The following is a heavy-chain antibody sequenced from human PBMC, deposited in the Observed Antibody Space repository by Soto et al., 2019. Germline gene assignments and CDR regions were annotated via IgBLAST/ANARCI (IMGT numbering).Heavy chain of an antibody. V-gene: IGHV1-69*13. CDR3: ARGADILTGDAFDI. Sequence: SVKVSCKASGGTFSSYAISWVRQAPGQGLEWMGGISPIFGTANYAQKFQGRVTITADESTSTAYMELSSLRSEDTAVYYCARGADILTGDAFDIWGQGTMVTVSS. CDR2: ISPIFGTA. J-gene: IGHJ3*02. D-gene: IGHD3-9*01. CDR1: GGTFSSYA.